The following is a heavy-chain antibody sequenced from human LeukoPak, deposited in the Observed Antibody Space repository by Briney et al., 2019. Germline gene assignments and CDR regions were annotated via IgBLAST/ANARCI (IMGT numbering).Heavy chain of an antibody. CDR1: GDSISSGTYY. V-gene: IGHV4-61*02. J-gene: IGHJ4*02. CDR3: XXXXXXXXGXXHYFXX. CDR2: IYTSGST. Sequence: SETLSLTCTVSGDSISSGTYYWSWIRQPAGKGLEWIGRIYTSGSTNYNPSLKSRVTISLDTSKNQFSLKLSSVTAADTAVDXXXXXXXXXXGXXHYFXXWGQGTLVTVSS.